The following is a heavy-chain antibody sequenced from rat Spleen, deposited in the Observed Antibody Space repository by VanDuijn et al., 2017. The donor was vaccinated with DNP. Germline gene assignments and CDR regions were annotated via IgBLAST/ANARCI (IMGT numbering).Heavy chain of an antibody. V-gene: IGHV5-7*01. CDR3: ARWNSGHFDY. D-gene: IGHD4-3*01. CDR2: ISYDGSST. Sequence: EVQLVESGGGLVQPGRSLKLSCAASGFTFSDYNMAWVRQAPKKGLEWVATISYDGSSTYYRDFVKGRFTISRDKAKNTLYLQMNSLRSEDMATYYCARWNSGHFDYWGQGVMVPVSS. CDR1: GFTFSDYN. J-gene: IGHJ2*01.